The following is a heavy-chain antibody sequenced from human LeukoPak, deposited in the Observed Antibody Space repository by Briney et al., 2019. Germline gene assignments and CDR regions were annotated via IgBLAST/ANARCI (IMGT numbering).Heavy chain of an antibody. J-gene: IGHJ4*02. Sequence: PGRSLRLTCAASGFTFSNYGMHWVRQAPGKGLEWVAVIWYDGSNKYYADSVKGRFTISRDNSKNTLYLQTNSLRAEDTAVYYCARYFDWFFDYWGQGTLVTVSS. D-gene: IGHD3-9*01. CDR3: ARYFDWFFDY. CDR1: GFTFSNYG. CDR2: IWYDGSNK. V-gene: IGHV3-33*01.